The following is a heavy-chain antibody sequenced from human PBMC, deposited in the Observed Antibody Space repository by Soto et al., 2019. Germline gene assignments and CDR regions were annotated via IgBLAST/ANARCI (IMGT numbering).Heavy chain of an antibody. V-gene: IGHV1-69*13. CDR1: GVTFSRYA. CDR2: IIPIVGTA. J-gene: IGHJ6*02. Sequence: GASLKVSCKASGVTFSRYASSWVRQAPGQGLEWMGGIIPIVGTANYAQKFQGRVTITADESTSTAYMELSSLRSEDTAVYYCARGFPTCYVFWRCPTTNYYYGMDVWGQGTTVTASS. CDR3: ARGFPTCYVFWRCPTTNYYYGMDV. D-gene: IGHD3-3*01.